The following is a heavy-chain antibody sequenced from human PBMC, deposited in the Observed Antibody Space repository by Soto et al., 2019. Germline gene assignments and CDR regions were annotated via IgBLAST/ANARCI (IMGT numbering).Heavy chain of an antibody. J-gene: IGHJ4*01. CDR1: GFTLTNDW. V-gene: IGHV3-15*01. Sequence: EVQLVESGGGLVEPGGSLRPSGVASGFTLTNDWRSWVRQAPGRGLECVGRIKSKAVGGTTAYAAPVSGRFNISRDDSRNTLYLQMNSLKTEDTAVYYCTTDPWGNSGFDYWGQGTLVTVSS. D-gene: IGHD6-19*01. CDR3: TTDPWGNSGFDY. CDR2: IKSKAVGGTT.